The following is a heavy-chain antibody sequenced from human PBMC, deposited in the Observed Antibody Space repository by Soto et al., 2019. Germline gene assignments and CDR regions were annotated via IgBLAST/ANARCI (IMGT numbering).Heavy chain of an antibody. D-gene: IGHD6-13*01. CDR3: ARGRGQLLFDY. CDR2: IYHSGTT. CDR1: GDSISSGYY. Sequence: SETLSLTCAVSGDSISSGYYWAWIRQPPGKGLEWIGSIYHSGTTYYNPSLKSRATISVDTSRNQFSLKLSSVTAADTALYFCARGRGQLLFDYWGQGSMVTVSS. V-gene: IGHV4-38-2*01. J-gene: IGHJ4*02.